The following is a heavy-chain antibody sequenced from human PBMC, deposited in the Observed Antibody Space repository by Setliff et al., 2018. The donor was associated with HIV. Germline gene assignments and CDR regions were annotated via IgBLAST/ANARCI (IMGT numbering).Heavy chain of an antibody. V-gene: IGHV4-61*02. Sequence: SETLSLTCTVSGGSISSGSYYWSWIRQPAGKGLEWIGRIYTSGSTNYNPSLKSRVTISVDTSKNQFSLKLSSVTAADTAVYYCARRDGYSYGFYFDYWGQGTLVTVSS. J-gene: IGHJ4*02. CDR1: GGSISSGSYY. D-gene: IGHD5-18*01. CDR2: IYTSGST. CDR3: ARRDGYSYGFYFDY.